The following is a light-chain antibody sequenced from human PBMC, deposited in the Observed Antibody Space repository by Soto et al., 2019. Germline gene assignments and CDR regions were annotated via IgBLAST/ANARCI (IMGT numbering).Light chain of an antibody. V-gene: IGKV3-15*01. CDR1: QTVKTN. CDR3: QQYENWPQYT. J-gene: IGKJ2*01. CDR2: AAS. Sequence: IVLTQSPATLSVSPGERVTLSCRASQTVKTNLAWFQQKPGQAPRLLIYAASTRAAGIPARFSGNGSGTDFPLTISSLESEYFADYHWQQYENWPQYTFGQGPKLEIK.